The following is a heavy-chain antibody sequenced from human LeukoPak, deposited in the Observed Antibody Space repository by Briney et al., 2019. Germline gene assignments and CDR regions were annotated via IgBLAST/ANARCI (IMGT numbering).Heavy chain of an antibody. CDR3: AKDRSIGTYYTFDH. D-gene: IGHD1-26*01. CDR1: GFTFSSYA. Sequence: GGSLRLSCAASGFTFSSYAMSWVRQAPGERLEWVSAISGSGGSTYYADSVKGRFTISRDNSKNTLYLQMSSLTAADTAVYYCAKDRSIGTYYTFDHWGQGTLVTVSS. CDR2: ISGSGGST. V-gene: IGHV3-23*01. J-gene: IGHJ4*02.